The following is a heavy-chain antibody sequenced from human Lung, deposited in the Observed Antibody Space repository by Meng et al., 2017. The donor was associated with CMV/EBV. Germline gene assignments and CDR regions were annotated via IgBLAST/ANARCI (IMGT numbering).Heavy chain of an antibody. J-gene: IGHJ3*01. V-gene: IGHV1-69*10. CDR3: AGWGPYGRLLNV. D-gene: IGHD3-10*01. CDR2: IIPYLDES. Sequence: SXXVSCKASGGTSNTYTFNWVRQAPGRGLEWMGGIIPYLDESNYAQTFQGRLTITSERSTAAFMELTSLRSEDTAVYFCAGWGPYGRLLNVWGQGTLVTVSS. CDR1: GGTSNTYT.